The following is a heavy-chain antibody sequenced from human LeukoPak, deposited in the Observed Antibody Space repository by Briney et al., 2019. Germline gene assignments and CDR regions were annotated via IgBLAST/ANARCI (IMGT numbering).Heavy chain of an antibody. D-gene: IGHD6-6*01. Sequence: GGSLRLSCAASGSTFKNYAMHWVRQAPGKGLEWVSSISWNSGNVDYSDSVKGRFTLSRDNAKNSLFLQMNSLRDEDTAFYYCAKSGTYSSSSGYIDSWGHGTPVTVSS. V-gene: IGHV3-9*01. CDR2: ISWNSGNV. J-gene: IGHJ4*01. CDR1: GSTFKNYA. CDR3: AKSGTYSSSSGYIDS.